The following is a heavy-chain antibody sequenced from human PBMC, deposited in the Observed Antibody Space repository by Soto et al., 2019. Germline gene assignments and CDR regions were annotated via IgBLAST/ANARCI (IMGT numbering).Heavy chain of an antibody. CDR1: GFTFSSYS. J-gene: IGHJ3*02. D-gene: IGHD6-13*01. V-gene: IGHV3-21*01. CDR2: ISSSISYI. Sequence: EVQLVESGGGLVKPGGSLRLSCAASGFTFSSYSMNGVRQAPGKGREWVSSISSSISYIYYADSVKGRFTISRANAKNSLYLQMNSLRAEDTAVYYCARDGGGGYTLPTTSRAFDIWGQGTMVTVSS. CDR3: ARDGGGGYTLPTTSRAFDI.